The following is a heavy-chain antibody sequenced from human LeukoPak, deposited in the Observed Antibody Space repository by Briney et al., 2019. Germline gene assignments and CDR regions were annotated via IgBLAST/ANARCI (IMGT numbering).Heavy chain of an antibody. CDR3: AKDLKYQLLPY. J-gene: IGHJ4*02. V-gene: IGHV3-23*01. Sequence: GGSLRLSCAASGFTFSSYAMSWVRQAPGKGLEWVSAISGSGGSTYYADSVKGRFTISRDNSKNTLYLQMNSLRAEDAAVYYCAKDLKYQLLPYWGQGTLVTVSS. D-gene: IGHD2-2*01. CDR2: ISGSGGST. CDR1: GFTFSSYA.